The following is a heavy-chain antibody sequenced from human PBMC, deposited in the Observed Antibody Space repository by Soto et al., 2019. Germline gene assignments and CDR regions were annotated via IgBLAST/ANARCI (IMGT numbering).Heavy chain of an antibody. D-gene: IGHD1-26*01. V-gene: IGHV3-9*01. CDR2: ISWNSGSI. J-gene: IGHJ4*02. CDR1: GFTLDDYA. Sequence: PGGSLRLSCAASGFTLDDYAMHWVRQAPGKGLEWVSGISWNSGSIGYADSVKGRFTISRDNAKNSLYLQMNSLRAEDTALYYCAKSLGIVGATSVWGVGDYYFDYWGQGTLVTVSS. CDR3: AKSLGIVGATSVWGVGDYYFDY.